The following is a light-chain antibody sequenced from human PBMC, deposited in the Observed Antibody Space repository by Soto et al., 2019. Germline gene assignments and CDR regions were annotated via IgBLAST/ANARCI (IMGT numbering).Light chain of an antibody. CDR1: QTVYHGH. J-gene: IGKJ1*01. CDR2: GSS. CDR3: QQYVSSPRT. Sequence: EIVLTQSPGTLSLSPGERATLSCTASQTVYHGHLAWCQQKPGQAPRLLIYGSSTRAAGIPDRFSGSESGTGFTLTISSLEPEDFAVYYCQQYVSSPRTFGQGTKVDIK. V-gene: IGKV3-20*01.